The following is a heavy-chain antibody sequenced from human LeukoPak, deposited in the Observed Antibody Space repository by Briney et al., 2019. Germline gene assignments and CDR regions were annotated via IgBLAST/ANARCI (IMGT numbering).Heavy chain of an antibody. CDR2: INPNSGGT. CDR1: GYTFTGYY. V-gene: IGHV1-2*02. CDR3: ARVGSDSSGWRRFDY. D-gene: IGHD6-19*01. J-gene: IGHJ4*02. Sequence: ASVKVSCKAPGYTFTGYYMHGVRQAPGQGREGMGWINPNSGGTNSAQKFQGRVTMTRDTSISTAYMELSRLRSDDTAVYYCARVGSDSSGWRRFDYWGKGTLVTVSS.